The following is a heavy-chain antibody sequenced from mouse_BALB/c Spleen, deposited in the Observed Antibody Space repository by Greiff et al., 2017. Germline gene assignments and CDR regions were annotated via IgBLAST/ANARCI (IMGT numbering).Heavy chain of an antibody. J-gene: IGHJ4*01. CDR3: TRLTGTSYYAMDY. CDR1: GYTFTSYY. Sequence: QVQLQQPGAELVKPGASVKLSCKASGYTFTSYYMYWVKQRPGQGLEWIGGINPSNGGTNFNEKFKSKATLTVDKSSSTAYMQLSSLTSEDSAVYYCTRLTGTSYYAMDYWGQGTSVTVSS. CDR2: INPSNGGT. D-gene: IGHD4-1*01. V-gene: IGHV1S81*02.